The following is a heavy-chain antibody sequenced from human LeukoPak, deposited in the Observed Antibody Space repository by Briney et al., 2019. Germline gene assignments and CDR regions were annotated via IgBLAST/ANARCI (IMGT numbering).Heavy chain of an antibody. V-gene: IGHV1-2*02. J-gene: IGHJ6*02. CDR2: INPNSGGT. CDR3: ARVGGSGASYYYYYGMDV. CDR1: GYTFTGYY. D-gene: IGHD2-15*01. Sequence: ASVKVSCKASGYTFTGYYMHWVRQAPGQGLEWMGWINPNSGGTNYAQKFQGRVTMTRDTSISTAYMELSRLRSDDTAVYYCARVGGSGASYYYYYGMDVWGQGTTVTVSS.